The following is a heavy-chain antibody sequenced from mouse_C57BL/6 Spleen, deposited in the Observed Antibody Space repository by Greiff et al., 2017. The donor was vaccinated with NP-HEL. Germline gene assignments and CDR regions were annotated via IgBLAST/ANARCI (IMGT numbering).Heavy chain of an antibody. CDR3: ARVDGGPMDY. V-gene: IGHV5-4*03. Sequence: EVKLMESGGGLVKPGGSLKLSSAASGFTFSSYAMSWVRQTPEKRLEWVATISDGGSYTYYPDNVKGRFTISRDNAKNNLYLQMSHLKSEDTAMYYCARVDGGPMDYWGQGTSVTVSS. J-gene: IGHJ4*01. CDR2: ISDGGSYT. CDR1: GFTFSSYA.